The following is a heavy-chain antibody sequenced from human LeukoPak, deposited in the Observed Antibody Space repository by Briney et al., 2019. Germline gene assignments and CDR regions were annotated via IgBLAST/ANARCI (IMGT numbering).Heavy chain of an antibody. J-gene: IGHJ4*02. V-gene: IGHV1-69*01. Sequence: ASVKVSCKASGGTFSSYAISWVRQAPGQGLEWMGGIVPIFGTANYAQKLQGRVTITADESTSTAYMELSSLRSEDTAVYYCARDQYYYDSSGYYTQYYFDYWGQGTLVTVSS. CDR1: GGTFSSYA. D-gene: IGHD3-22*01. CDR3: ARDQYYYDSSGYYTQYYFDY. CDR2: IVPIFGTA.